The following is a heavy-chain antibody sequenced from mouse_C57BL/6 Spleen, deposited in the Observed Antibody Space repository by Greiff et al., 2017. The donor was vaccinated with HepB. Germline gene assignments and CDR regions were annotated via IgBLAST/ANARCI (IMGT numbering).Heavy chain of an antibody. CDR3: ARDYGNYVGWYFDV. CDR1: GYTFTSYG. D-gene: IGHD2-1*01. Sequence: VNVVESGAELARPGASVKLSCKASGYTFTSYGISWVQQRTGQGLEWIGEIYPRSGNTYYNEKFKGKATLTADKSSSTAYMELRSLTSEDSAVYFCARDYGNYVGWYFDVWGTGTTVTVSS. J-gene: IGHJ1*03. V-gene: IGHV1-81*01. CDR2: IYPRSGNT.